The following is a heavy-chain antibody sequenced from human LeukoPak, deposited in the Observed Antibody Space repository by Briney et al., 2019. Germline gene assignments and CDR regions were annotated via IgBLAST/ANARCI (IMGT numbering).Heavy chain of an antibody. V-gene: IGHV3-66*01. CDR1: GFTVTTNY. D-gene: IGHD1-26*01. Sequence: GGSLRLSCAVSGFTVTTNYMSWVRQAPGKGLEWVSIIHRDGSTYYADSVKGRFTTSRDNSKNTLYIQMNSLRAEDTAVYYCARVGGSPGYWGQGTLVTVSS. CDR2: IHRDGST. CDR3: ARVGGSPGY. J-gene: IGHJ4*02.